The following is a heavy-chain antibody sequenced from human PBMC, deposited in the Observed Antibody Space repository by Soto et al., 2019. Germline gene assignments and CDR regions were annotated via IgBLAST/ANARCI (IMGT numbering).Heavy chain of an antibody. J-gene: IGHJ6*02. CDR3: ARGDGDYYGSGSSYGMDV. V-gene: IGHV1-2*04. Sequence: QVQLVQSGAEVKKPGASVKVSCKASGYTFTGYYMHWVRQAPGQGLEWMGWINPNSGGTNYAQKFQGWVTMTRDTSISTAYMGLSRLRSDDTAVYYCARGDGDYYGSGSSYGMDVWGQGTTVTVSS. CDR1: GYTFTGYY. CDR2: INPNSGGT. D-gene: IGHD3-10*01.